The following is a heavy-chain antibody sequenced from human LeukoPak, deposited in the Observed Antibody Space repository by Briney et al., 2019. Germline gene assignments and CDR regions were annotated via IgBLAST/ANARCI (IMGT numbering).Heavy chain of an antibody. CDR3: ASGIYYASVHTWSPV. V-gene: IGHV3-21*01. D-gene: IGHD3-10*01. CDR2: ISISSTYI. J-gene: IGHJ4*02. CDR1: GFTFSSYS. Sequence: PGGSLRLSCAASGFTFSSYSMNWVRQAPGKGLEWVSSISISSTYIYYTDSVKGRFTISRDDASNSLDLQMNSLRAEDTAVYYCASGIYYASVHTWSPVWGQGTLVTVSS.